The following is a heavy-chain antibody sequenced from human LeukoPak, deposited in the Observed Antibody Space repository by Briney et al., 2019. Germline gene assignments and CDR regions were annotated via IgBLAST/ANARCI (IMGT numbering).Heavy chain of an antibody. CDR3: ARDGYCSGGSCRLPFDY. D-gene: IGHD2-15*01. J-gene: IGHJ4*02. Sequence: ASVKVSCKASGYTFTDYYIHWVRQAPGQGLEWMGIINPSGGSTRYTQKFQGRVTMTRDTSTSTVYMELSSLRSEDTAIFYCARDGYCSGGSCRLPFDYWGQGTLVTVSS. CDR2: INPSGGST. CDR1: GYTFTDYY. V-gene: IGHV1-46*01.